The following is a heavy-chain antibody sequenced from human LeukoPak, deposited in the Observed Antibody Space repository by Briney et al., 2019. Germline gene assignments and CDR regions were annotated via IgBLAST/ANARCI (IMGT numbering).Heavy chain of an antibody. CDR1: GDSISSYY. CDR2: IYSSGST. J-gene: IGHJ2*01. D-gene: IGHD3-22*01. V-gene: IGHV4-59*01. CDR3: ARARVRSYSYDSSGFYTSDWHFDL. Sequence: SETLSLTCTVSGDSISSYYWSWIRQPPGKGLEWSGYIYSSGSTKYNPSLKSRVTISVDTSKNQFSLKLSSVTAADTAVYYCARARVRSYSYDSSGFYTSDWHFDLWGRGALVTVSS.